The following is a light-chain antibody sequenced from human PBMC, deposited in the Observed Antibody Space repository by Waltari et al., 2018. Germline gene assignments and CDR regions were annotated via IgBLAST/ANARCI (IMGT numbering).Light chain of an antibody. CDR1: QSVSSN. J-gene: IGKJ4*01. V-gene: IGKV3-15*01. CDR3: QQYNNWLALT. CDR2: GAS. Sequence: EIVMTQSPATLSVSPGERPTLSCRASQSVSSNLAWYQQKPGQAPRLLIYGASTRATGIPARFSGSGSGTEFTLTISSLQSEDFAVYYCQQYNNWLALTFGGGTKVEIK.